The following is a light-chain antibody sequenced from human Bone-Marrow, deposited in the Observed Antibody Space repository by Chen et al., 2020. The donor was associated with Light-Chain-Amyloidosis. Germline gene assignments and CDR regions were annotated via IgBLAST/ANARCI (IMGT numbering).Light chain of an antibody. CDR2: DDS. J-gene: IGLJ3*02. V-gene: IGLV3-21*02. CDR3: QVWDRSSDRPV. Sequence: SYVLTQPSSVSVAPGQTATIACGGNNIGSTSVHWYQQTPGQAPLLVVYDDSDRPSGIPERLSGSNYGNTATLTIRRGEAGDEADYYCQVWDRSSDRPVFGGGTKLTVL. CDR1: NIGSTS.